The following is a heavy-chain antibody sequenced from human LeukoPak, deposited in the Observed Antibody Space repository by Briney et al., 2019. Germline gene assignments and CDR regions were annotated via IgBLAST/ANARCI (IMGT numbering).Heavy chain of an antibody. CDR3: ARGPHYNSNYGRRRYYYYMDV. CDR1: GGSFNNYY. J-gene: IGHJ6*03. V-gene: IGHV4-34*01. D-gene: IGHD1-7*01. CDR2: INHSGFT. Sequence: SETLSLTCAVYGGSFNNYYWSWIRQPPGKGLEWIGEINHSGFTNYNPSLKTRVTISVDTSKNQFSLKLSSVTAADTAVYYCARGPHYNSNYGRRRYYYYMDVWGEGTTVTVSS.